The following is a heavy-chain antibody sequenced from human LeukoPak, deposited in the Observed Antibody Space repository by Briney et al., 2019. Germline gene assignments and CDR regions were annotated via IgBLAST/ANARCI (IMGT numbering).Heavy chain of an antibody. CDR3: ARVLAPRRIVVVPAAMGGWFDP. CDR1: GYTFTSYG. D-gene: IGHD2-2*01. J-gene: IGHJ5*02. CDR2: ISAYNGNT. Sequence: ASVKVSCEASGYTFTSYGISWVRQAPGQGLEWMGWISAYNGNTNYAQKLQGRVTMTTDTSTSTAYMELRSLRSDDTAVYYCARVLAPRRIVVVPAAMGGWFDPWGQGTLVTVSS. V-gene: IGHV1-18*01.